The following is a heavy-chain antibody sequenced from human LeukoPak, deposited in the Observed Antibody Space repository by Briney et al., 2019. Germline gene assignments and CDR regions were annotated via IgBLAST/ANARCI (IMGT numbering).Heavy chain of an antibody. CDR1: LDSTTSNF. CDR3: AREILGGFNPGAY. CDR2: IHRNGSP. D-gene: IGHD1-14*01. Sequence: SETLSLTCTVSLDSTTSNFWSWVRQPPGKGLEWIGEIHRNGSPNYNPSLQSRVTISIDRSRNQIVLELSSVTAADTAVYYCAREILGGFNPGAYWGQGILVTVSS. V-gene: IGHV4-4*02. J-gene: IGHJ4*02.